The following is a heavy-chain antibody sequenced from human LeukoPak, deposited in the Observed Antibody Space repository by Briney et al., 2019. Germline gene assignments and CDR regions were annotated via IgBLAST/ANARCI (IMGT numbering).Heavy chain of an antibody. Sequence: NASETLSLTCTVSGGSISSYYWSWIRQPPGKGLEWIGYIYYSGSTNYNPSLKSRVTISVDTSKNQFSLKLSSVTAADTAVYYCARGWSSNWFDPWGQGTLVTVSS. J-gene: IGHJ5*02. CDR3: ARGWSSNWFDP. V-gene: IGHV4-59*12. CDR1: GGSISSYY. CDR2: IYYSGST. D-gene: IGHD6-13*01.